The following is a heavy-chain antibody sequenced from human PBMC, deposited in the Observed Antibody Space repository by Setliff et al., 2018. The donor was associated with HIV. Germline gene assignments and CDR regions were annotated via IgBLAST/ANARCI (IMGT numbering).Heavy chain of an antibody. V-gene: IGHV1-18*01. D-gene: IGHD3-22*01. CDR3: ARGRTMIVVVIGGGDAFDI. J-gene: IGHJ3*02. CDR2: ISAYNGNT. Sequence: ASVKVSCKASGYTFTSYGMSWVRQAPGQGLEWMGWISAYNGNTHYAQKLQGRVTMTTDTSTSTAYMELRSLRSDDTAVYYCARGRTMIVVVIGGGDAFDIWGQGTMVTVSS. CDR1: GYTFTSYG.